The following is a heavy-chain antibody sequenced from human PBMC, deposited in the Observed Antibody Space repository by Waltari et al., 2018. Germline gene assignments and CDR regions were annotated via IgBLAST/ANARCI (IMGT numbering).Heavy chain of an antibody. J-gene: IGHJ4*02. D-gene: IGHD4-17*01. CDR1: GGSISSGSYY. CDR3: AGIGDYHDDY. CDR2: IYTSGST. V-gene: IGHV4-61*09. Sequence: QVQLQESGPGLVKPSQTLSLTCTVSGGSISSGSYYWRWIRQPAGKGLEWIGYIYTSGSTNYNPSLKSRVTISVDTSKNQFSLKLSSVTAADTAVYYCAGIGDYHDDYWGQGTLVTVSS.